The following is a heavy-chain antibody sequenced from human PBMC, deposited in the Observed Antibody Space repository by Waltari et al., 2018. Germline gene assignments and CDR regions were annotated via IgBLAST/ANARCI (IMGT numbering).Heavy chain of an antibody. CDR3: TRDYSYYQGRLYGMDV. D-gene: IGHD3-16*01. V-gene: IGHV3-49*04. Sequence: DVQLVESGGGLVQPGQSLRLSCAASGFGLRAYVMSWVRQAPGKGLEWIGLTRNRGDGGTTEYAGSGKGRFNILRDKSKHVVYLEMNNLKTEDTAVYYCTRDYSYYQGRLYGMDVWGQGTTVTVSS. CDR1: GFGLRAYV. J-gene: IGHJ6*02. CDR2: TRNRGDGGTT.